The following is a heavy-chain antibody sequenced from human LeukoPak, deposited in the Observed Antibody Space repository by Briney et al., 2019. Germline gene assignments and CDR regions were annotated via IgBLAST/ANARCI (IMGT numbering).Heavy chain of an antibody. V-gene: IGHV1-69*01. CDR2: IIPIFGTA. J-gene: IGHJ4*02. CDR3: ARDTNFWSGYNPSRAFDY. Sequence: GSSVKVSCKASGGTFSSYAISWVRQAPGQGLEWMGGIIPIFGTANYAQKFQGRVTITADESTSTAYMELSSLRSEDTAVYYCARDTNFWSGYNPSRAFDYWGQGTLVTVSS. CDR1: GGTFSSYA. D-gene: IGHD3-3*01.